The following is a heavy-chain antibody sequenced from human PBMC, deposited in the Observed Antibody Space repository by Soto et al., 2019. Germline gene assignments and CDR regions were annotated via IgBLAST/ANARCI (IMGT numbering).Heavy chain of an antibody. D-gene: IGHD3-3*01. Sequence: QVRLVQSGAEVKTPGSSVKLSCEVSGSSFSSSAVTCVRQAPGKGLEWMGGISPIVTTPNYAQTLQGRLTISADKSTNTYYTALSSLSSEDTGVEYCARVSYNFWSRYHCGEVDVWGQSPTVIVSS. J-gene: IGHJ6*02. CDR2: ISPIVTTP. V-gene: IGHV1-69*06. CDR1: GSSFSSSA. CDR3: ARVSYNFWSRYHCGEVDV.